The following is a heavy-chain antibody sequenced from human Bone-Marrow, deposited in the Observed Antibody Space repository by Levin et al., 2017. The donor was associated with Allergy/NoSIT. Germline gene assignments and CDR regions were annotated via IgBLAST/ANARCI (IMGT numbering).Heavy chain of an antibody. V-gene: IGHV3-21*01. CDR3: ARDNYDFWTGYPFDAFDL. J-gene: IGHJ3*01. CDR2: IIGDSRYI. CDR1: GFVFRTYT. D-gene: IGHD3-3*01. Sequence: GESLKISCAASGFVFRTYTMNWVRQAPGKGLEWVSSIIGDSRYIYYADSVKGRFTISRDNAKKSLYLQMNSLRAEDTAVYYCARDNYDFWTGYPFDAFDLWGQGTMVTVS.